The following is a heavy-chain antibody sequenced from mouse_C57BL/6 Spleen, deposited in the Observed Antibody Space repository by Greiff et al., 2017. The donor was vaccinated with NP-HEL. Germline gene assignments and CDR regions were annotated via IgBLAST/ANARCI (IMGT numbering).Heavy chain of an antibody. CDR1: GYTFTGYW. V-gene: IGHV1-9*01. J-gene: IGHJ4*01. Sequence: VQGVESGAELMKPGASVKLSCKAPGYTFTGYWIEWVQQRPGHGLEWIGEILPGSGSTNSNEKFKGKATFTADNSSNTAYMQRSSLTTEDSAIYYCARIDYSNDYYAMYYWGQGTSVTFSS. CDR2: ILPGSGST. CDR3: ARIDYSNDYYAMYY. D-gene: IGHD2-5*01.